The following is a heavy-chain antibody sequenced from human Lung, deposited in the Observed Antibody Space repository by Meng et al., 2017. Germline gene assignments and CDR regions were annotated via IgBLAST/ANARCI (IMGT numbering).Heavy chain of an antibody. CDR2: INHGGST. CDR3: ARERHSTIIRGVIDF. CDR1: GGSISGSY. V-gene: IGHV4-34*01. J-gene: IGHJ4*02. D-gene: IGHD3-10*01. Sequence: VQLLHWGSGLLGPSENLSHTCAVHGGSISGSYWSWIRQSPATGLEWIGKINHGGSTNYNPSLESRVTISVDTPKNQFSLRLTSMPVADTAVYYCARERHSTIIRGVIDFWGQGALVTVSS.